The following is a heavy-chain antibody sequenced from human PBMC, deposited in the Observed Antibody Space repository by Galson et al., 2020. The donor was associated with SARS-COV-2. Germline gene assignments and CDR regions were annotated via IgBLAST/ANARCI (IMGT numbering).Heavy chain of an antibody. Sequence: SCAASGFTFDDYAMHWVRQAPGKGLEWVSGISWNSGSIGYADSVKGRFTISRDNAKNSLYLQMNSLRAEDTALYYCAKDINLYYDSSGYYPHWGQGTLVTVSS. CDR1: GFTFDDYA. J-gene: IGHJ4*02. CDR2: ISWNSGSI. V-gene: IGHV3-9*01. CDR3: AKDINLYYDSSGYYPH. D-gene: IGHD3-22*01.